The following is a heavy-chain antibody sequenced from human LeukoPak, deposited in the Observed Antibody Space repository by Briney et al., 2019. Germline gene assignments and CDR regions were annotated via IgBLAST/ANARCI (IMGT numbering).Heavy chain of an antibody. J-gene: IGHJ4*02. CDR3: ARGAAGGSGGIDY. CDR1: GFLVISNH. D-gene: IGHD6-13*01. V-gene: IGHV3-53*01. CDR2: IYSGADT. Sequence: PGGSLRLSCAASGFLVISNHMSWVRQAPGKGLEWVSIIYSGADTYYADSVKGRFTVSRDNSKNTVYLQMNSLRAEDTAVYYCARGAAGGSGGIDYWGQGTLVTVSS.